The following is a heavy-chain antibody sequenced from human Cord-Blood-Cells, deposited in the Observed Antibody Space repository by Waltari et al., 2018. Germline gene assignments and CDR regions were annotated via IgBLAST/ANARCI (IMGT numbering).Heavy chain of an antibody. CDR1: GPFSGYY. CDR3: ARRGLLTGDY. D-gene: IGHD7-27*01. CDR2: INHSGST. J-gene: IGHJ4*02. V-gene: IGHV4-34*01. Sequence: GPFSGYYWSWIRQPPGKGLEWIGEINHSGSTNYNPSLKSRVTISVDTSKNQFSLKLSSVTAADTAVYYCARRGLLTGDYWGQGTLVTVSS.